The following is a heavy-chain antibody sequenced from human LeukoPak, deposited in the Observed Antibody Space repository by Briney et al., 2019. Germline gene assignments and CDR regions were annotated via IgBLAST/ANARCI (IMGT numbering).Heavy chain of an antibody. CDR3: ARSSGYYNAFDY. Sequence: PSETLSLTCTVSGGSISSYYWSWIRQPAGKGLEWIGHIYTNGRTNYNPSLKSRVTMSVDTSKNQFSLKLSSVTAADTAVYYCARSSGYYNAFDYWGQGTLDTVSS. CDR2: IYTNGRT. D-gene: IGHD3-3*01. CDR1: GGSISSYY. V-gene: IGHV4-4*07. J-gene: IGHJ4*02.